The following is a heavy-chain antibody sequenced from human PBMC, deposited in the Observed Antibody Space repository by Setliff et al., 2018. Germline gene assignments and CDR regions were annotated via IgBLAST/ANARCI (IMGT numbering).Heavy chain of an antibody. D-gene: IGHD3-22*01. CDR2: ISAYNDNT. V-gene: IGHV1-18*01. Sequence: GASVKVSCKASGYTFIDYGMSWVRQAPGQGLEWMGWISAYNDNTNYAQKVQGRVTMTTDTSTSTAYMELRSLTSDDTAVYYCAREGRRYYDSSGYYYDPYYYYYMDVWGKGTTVTVSS. CDR1: GYTFIDYG. J-gene: IGHJ6*03. CDR3: AREGRRYYDSSGYYYDPYYYYYMDV.